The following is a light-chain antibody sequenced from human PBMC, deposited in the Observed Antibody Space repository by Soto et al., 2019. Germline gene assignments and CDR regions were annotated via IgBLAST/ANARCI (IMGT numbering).Light chain of an antibody. CDR1: SSNIGSNY. J-gene: IGLJ1*01. CDR2: RNN. Sequence: QSVLTQPPSASGTPGQRVTISCSGSSSNIGSNYVYWYQQLPGTAPKLLIYRNNQRPSGVPDRFSGSKSGTSASLAITELRSEDEADYYCAAWDDSLSANFVFGTGTKLTVL. V-gene: IGLV1-47*01. CDR3: AAWDDSLSANFV.